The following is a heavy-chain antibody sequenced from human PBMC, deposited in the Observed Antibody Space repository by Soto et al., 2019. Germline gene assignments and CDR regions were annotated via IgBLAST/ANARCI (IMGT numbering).Heavy chain of an antibody. D-gene: IGHD4-17*01. J-gene: IGHJ4*02. CDR3: ARKDLDYGDYLDY. CDR1: GFTFSNYV. Sequence: GSLRLSCSASGFTFSNYVMHWVRQAPGKRLEYVAVITYHGLNTYYADSVKGRFTVSRDNAKNSLYLQMNSLRAEDTAVYYCARKDLDYGDYLDYWGQGTLVTVS. V-gene: IGHV3-64*04. CDR2: ITYHGLNT.